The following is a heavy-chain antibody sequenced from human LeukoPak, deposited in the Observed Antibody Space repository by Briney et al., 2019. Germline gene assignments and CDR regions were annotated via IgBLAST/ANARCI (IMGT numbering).Heavy chain of an antibody. CDR1: GGSFSGYY. J-gene: IGHJ3*02. Sequence: PSETLSLTCAVYGGSFSGYYWSWIRQPPGKGLEWIGEINHSGSTNYNPSLKSRVTISVDTSKNQFSLKLSSVTAADTAVYYCARGGESRGAAGSDIWGQGTMVTVSS. D-gene: IGHD6-13*01. V-gene: IGHV4-34*01. CDR2: INHSGST. CDR3: ARGGESRGAAGSDI.